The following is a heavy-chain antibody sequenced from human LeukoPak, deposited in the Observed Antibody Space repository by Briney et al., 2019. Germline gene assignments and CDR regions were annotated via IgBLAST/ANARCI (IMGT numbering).Heavy chain of an antibody. V-gene: IGHV5-51*01. J-gene: IGHJ4*02. CDR1: GYRFASYW. CDR3: ARSGDSSSWYLPD. Sequence: GESLKISCKGSGYRFASYWIGWVRQMPGKGLEWMGIIYPGDSDTRYSPSFQGQVTISADKSISTAYLQWSSLKASDTAMYYCARSGDSSSWYLPDWGQGTLVTVSS. CDR2: IYPGDSDT. D-gene: IGHD6-13*01.